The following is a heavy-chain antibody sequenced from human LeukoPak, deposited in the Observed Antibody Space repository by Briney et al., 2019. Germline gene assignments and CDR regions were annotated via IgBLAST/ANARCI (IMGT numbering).Heavy chain of an antibody. CDR2: IYYSGST. Sequence: PSETLSLTCTVSGGSISSGDYYWSWIRQPPGKGLEWIGYIYYSGSTYYNPSLKSRVTISVDTSKNQFSLKLSSVTAADTAVYYCAGRKVAAAGSGYYYYGMDVWGQGTTVTVSS. CDR3: AGRKVAAAGSGYYYYGMDV. J-gene: IGHJ6*02. V-gene: IGHV4-30-4*01. CDR1: GGSISSGDYY. D-gene: IGHD6-13*01.